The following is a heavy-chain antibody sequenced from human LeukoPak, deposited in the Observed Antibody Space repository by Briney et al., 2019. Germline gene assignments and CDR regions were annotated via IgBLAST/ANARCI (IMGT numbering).Heavy chain of an antibody. J-gene: IGHJ4*02. CDR3: ARAPRVRGVRFDY. CDR2: INHSGST. CDR1: GGSFSGYS. D-gene: IGHD3-10*01. V-gene: IGHV4-34*01. Sequence: SETLSLTCAVYGGSFSGYSWTWIRQPPGKGLEWIGEINHSGSTNYNPSLKSRVTISVDTSKNQLSLHLSSVTAADTAVYYCARAPRVRGVRFDYWGQGTLVTVSS.